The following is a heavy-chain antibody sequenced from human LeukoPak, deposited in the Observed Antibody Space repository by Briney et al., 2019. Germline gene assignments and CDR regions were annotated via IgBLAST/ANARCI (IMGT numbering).Heavy chain of an antibody. D-gene: IGHD6-19*01. CDR1: GGSISNYY. Sequence: SETLSLTCTVSGGSISNYYWSWIRQPPGKGLEWIGYIYYSGSTNYNPSLKSRVTISVDTSKNQFSLKLSSVTAADTAVYYCARVWRREQWLGFDYWGQGTLVTVSS. V-gene: IGHV4-59*01. J-gene: IGHJ4*02. CDR3: ARVWRREQWLGFDY. CDR2: IYYSGST.